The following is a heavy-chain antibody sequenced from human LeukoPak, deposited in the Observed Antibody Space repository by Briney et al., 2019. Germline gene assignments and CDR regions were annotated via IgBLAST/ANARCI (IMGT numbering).Heavy chain of an antibody. CDR3: ARDRWVSRDAFDI. CDR1: GFTFSSYE. D-gene: IGHD5/OR15-5a*01. Sequence: GGSLRLSCAASGFTFSSYEMNWVRQAPGKGLEWVSYISSSGSTIYYADSVKGRFTISRGNAKNSLYLQMNSLRAKDTAVYYCARDRWVSRDAFDIRDQGTMVTVSS. J-gene: IGHJ3*02. V-gene: IGHV3-48*03. CDR2: ISSSGSTI.